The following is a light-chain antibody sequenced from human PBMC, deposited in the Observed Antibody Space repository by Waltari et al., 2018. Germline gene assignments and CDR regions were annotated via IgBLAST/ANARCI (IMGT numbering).Light chain of an antibody. J-gene: IGKJ4*01. Sequence: DIQMTQSPSSLSASVGDRVTITCRASPNINNFLNWYQQKPGKAPKLLIYRASSLQGGVPSRFSGSGSGTDFTLTVSSLQPDDFATYYCQQTYITPLTFGGGTKAEIK. CDR1: PNINNF. V-gene: IGKV1-39*01. CDR2: RAS. CDR3: QQTYITPLT.